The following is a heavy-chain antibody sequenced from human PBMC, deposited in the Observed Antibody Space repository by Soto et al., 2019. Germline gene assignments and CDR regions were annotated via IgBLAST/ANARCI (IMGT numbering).Heavy chain of an antibody. V-gene: IGHV3-74*01. Sequence: EVQLVESGGGLVQPGGSLRLSCAASGFTFSSYWMLWVHQAPEKGLVWVSRINTDGSSIGYADSVKGRFTISRDNAKNTVYLQMNSLRAEDTGTYYCARLGLNSGYGGDFDNWGQGTLVTVSS. D-gene: IGHD5-12*01. CDR3: ARLGLNSGYGGDFDN. J-gene: IGHJ4*02. CDR1: GFTFSSYW. CDR2: INTDGSSI.